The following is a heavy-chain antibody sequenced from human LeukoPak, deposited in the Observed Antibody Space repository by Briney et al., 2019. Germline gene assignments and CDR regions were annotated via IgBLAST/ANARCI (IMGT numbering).Heavy chain of an antibody. Sequence: PTQTLSLTCTVSGGFISSGDHYWRWIRQPPGEGVEYFGYIYYSGSTYYNPSLKSRVTISVDTSKNQVSLVQSSVSAAATAVFCCGRAVPSATIDFWGKGTLVTVSS. CDR1: GGFISSGDHY. J-gene: IGHJ4*01. CDR2: IYYSGST. V-gene: IGHV4-30-4*08. CDR3: GRAVPSATIDF.